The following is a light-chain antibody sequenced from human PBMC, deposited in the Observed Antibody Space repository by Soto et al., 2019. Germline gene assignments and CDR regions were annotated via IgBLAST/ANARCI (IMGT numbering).Light chain of an antibody. CDR1: SSDVGGYNY. V-gene: IGLV2-14*01. Sequence: QSALTQPASVSGSPGQSITISCTGTSSDVGGYNYVSWYQQHPGKAPKVMIYEVSNRPSEVSNRFSGSKSGNTASLTISGPQAEDEGNYYCSSYTSGSTLVVFGGGTKLTVL. CDR2: EVS. CDR3: SSYTSGSTLVV. J-gene: IGLJ2*01.